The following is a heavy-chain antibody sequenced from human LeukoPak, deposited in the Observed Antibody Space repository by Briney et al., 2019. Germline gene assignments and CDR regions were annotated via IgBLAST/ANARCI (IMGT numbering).Heavy chain of an antibody. CDR1: GFTFSDHY. V-gene: IGHV3-72*01. D-gene: IGHD1-26*01. CDR2: IRDKANSYTT. Sequence: PGGSLRLSCAASGFTFSDHYIDWVRQAPGKGLEWVGRIRDKANSYTTEYAASVKGRFTLSRDDSKNSVYLQMNSLKAEDTAVYYCTRDSGSLDYWGQGTLVTVSS. CDR3: TRDSGSLDY. J-gene: IGHJ4*02.